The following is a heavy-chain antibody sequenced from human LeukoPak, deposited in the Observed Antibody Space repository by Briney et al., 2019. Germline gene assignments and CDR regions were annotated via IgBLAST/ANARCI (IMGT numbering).Heavy chain of an antibody. CDR2: ISSSSSTI. Sequence: GGSLRLSCAASGFPVSSNYMRWVRQAPGKGLAWVSYISSSSSTIYYAASVKGRFTISRDNAKNSLYLQMNSLRAEDTAVYYCARRAGAYSHPYDYWGQGTLVTVSS. D-gene: IGHD4/OR15-4a*01. V-gene: IGHV3-48*01. J-gene: IGHJ4*02. CDR1: GFPVSSNY. CDR3: ARRAGAYSHPYDY.